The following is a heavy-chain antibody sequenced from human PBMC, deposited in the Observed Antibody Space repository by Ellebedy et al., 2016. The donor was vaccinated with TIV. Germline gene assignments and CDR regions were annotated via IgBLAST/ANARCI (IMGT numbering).Heavy chain of an antibody. Sequence: MPGGSLRLSCEVPGGSISSYYWSLIRQPPGKGLEWIGYIDYSGNTIYNPSLKSRVNISVDTSKNQFSLNVTSVTAADTAVYYCARGRYYDFWNGYMDAFDSWGQGTMVTVSS. CDR1: GGSISSYY. CDR2: IDYSGNT. V-gene: IGHV4-59*01. D-gene: IGHD3-3*01. CDR3: ARGRYYDFWNGYMDAFDS. J-gene: IGHJ3*02.